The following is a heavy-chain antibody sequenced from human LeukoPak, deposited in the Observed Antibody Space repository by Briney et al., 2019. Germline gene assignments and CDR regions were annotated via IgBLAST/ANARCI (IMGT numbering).Heavy chain of an antibody. Sequence: PGGSLRLSCAASGFTFSSYGMHWVRQAPGKGLEWVAFIRYDGSNKYYADSVKGRFTISRDNSKNTLYLQMNSLRAEDTAVYYCAKDLGRASMIVVVMGPDYWGQGTLVTVSS. CDR1: GFTFSSYG. V-gene: IGHV3-30*02. D-gene: IGHD3-22*01. CDR3: AKDLGRASMIVVVMGPDY. CDR2: IRYDGSNK. J-gene: IGHJ4*02.